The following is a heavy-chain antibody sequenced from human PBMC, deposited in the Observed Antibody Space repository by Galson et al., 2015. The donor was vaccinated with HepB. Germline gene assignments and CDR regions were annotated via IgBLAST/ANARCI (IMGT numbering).Heavy chain of an antibody. CDR1: GFTFSSYG. J-gene: IGHJ4*02. CDR3: AKGPEAARGNY. V-gene: IGHV3-30*18. Sequence: SLRLSCAASGFTFSSYGMHWVRQAPGKGLEWVAVISYDGSNKYYADSVKGRFTISRDNSKNTLYLQMNSLRAEDTAVYYCAKGPEAARGNYWGQGTLVTVSS. CDR2: ISYDGSNK. D-gene: IGHD6-6*01.